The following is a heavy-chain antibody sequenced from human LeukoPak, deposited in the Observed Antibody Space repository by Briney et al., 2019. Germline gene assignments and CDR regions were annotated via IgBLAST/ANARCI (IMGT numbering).Heavy chain of an antibody. V-gene: IGHV5-51*01. Sequence: GESLKISCKGSGYSFTSYWIGWVRQMPGKGLEWMGVIYPGDSDTRYSPSFQGQVTISADKSISTVYLQWSSLKASDTAMYYCARHPQDGYCTNGVCYRAGYFDYWGQGTLVTVSS. D-gene: IGHD2-8*01. CDR1: GYSFTSYW. CDR3: ARHPQDGYCTNGVCYRAGYFDY. J-gene: IGHJ4*02. CDR2: IYPGDSDT.